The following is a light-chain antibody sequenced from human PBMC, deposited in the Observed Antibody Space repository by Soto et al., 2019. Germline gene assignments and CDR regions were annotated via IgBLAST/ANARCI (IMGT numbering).Light chain of an antibody. Sequence: IVLTQSPGTLSLSPWERVTLSCRASQSFSGNYLTWYQHKPGQAPRLLIYDASNRATGVPARFSGSGSGTDFTLTISSLESEDFAIYYCQQRANWPLTFGGGTKVDIK. CDR3: QQRANWPLT. V-gene: IGKV3D-20*02. CDR1: QSFSGNY. J-gene: IGKJ4*01. CDR2: DAS.